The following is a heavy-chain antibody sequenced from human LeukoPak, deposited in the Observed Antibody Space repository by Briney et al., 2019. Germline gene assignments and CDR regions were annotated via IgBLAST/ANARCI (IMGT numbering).Heavy chain of an antibody. J-gene: IGHJ4*02. CDR2: INWNGGST. V-gene: IGHV3-20*04. Sequence: PGGSLRLSCAASAFTFSSYGMSWVRQAPGKGLEWVSGINWNGGSTGYADSVKGRFTISRDNSKNTLYLQMNSLRAEDTAVYYCARRAGAYSHPYDYWGQGTLVTVSS. D-gene: IGHD4/OR15-4a*01. CDR1: AFTFSSYG. CDR3: ARRAGAYSHPYDY.